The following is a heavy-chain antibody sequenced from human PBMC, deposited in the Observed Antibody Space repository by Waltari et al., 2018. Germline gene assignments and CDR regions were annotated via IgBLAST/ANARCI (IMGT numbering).Heavy chain of an antibody. CDR2: MYVSGTK. CDR1: GASIRSHF. D-gene: IGHD3-22*01. CDR3: ARLPRGSVIIGAFDI. Sequence: VQLQESGPGLVKPSETLSLRCNVSGASIRSHFWSWIRQAPGKGREWLGHMYVSGTKDYYPVLKSRVSISIDTSKNHFSLNLRSVTAADTAIYYCARLPRGSVIIGAFDIWGQGTQVTVSS. J-gene: IGHJ3*02. V-gene: IGHV4-59*11.